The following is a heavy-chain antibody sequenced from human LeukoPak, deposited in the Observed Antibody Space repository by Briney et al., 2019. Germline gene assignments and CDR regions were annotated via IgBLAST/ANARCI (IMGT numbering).Heavy chain of an antibody. J-gene: IGHJ3*02. D-gene: IGHD2-15*01. CDR3: ARAARYCSGGSCYYDAFDI. V-gene: IGHV3-53*01. Sequence: GGSLRLSCAASGSTVSSNYMSWVRQAPGKGLEWVSVIYSGGSTYYADSVKGRFTISRDNSKNTLYLQMNSLRAEDTAVYYCARAARYCSGGSCYYDAFDIWGQGTMVTVSS. CDR1: GSTVSSNY. CDR2: IYSGGST.